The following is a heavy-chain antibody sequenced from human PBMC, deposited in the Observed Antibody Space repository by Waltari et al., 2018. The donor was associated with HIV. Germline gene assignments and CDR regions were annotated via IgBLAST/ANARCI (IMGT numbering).Heavy chain of an antibody. CDR2: IKQDGSEK. D-gene: IGHD3-16*01. V-gene: IGHV3-7*01. Sequence: EVQLVESGGGLVQPGGSLRLPCAVSGFSFGSYWMSWVRQAPGKGLEWVANIKQDGSEKYYVDSVKGRFNISRDNAKNSLYLQMNSLRDEDTAVYYCARDPGGADAFDFWGQGTMVTVSS. CDR1: GFSFGSYW. CDR3: ARDPGGADAFDF. J-gene: IGHJ3*01.